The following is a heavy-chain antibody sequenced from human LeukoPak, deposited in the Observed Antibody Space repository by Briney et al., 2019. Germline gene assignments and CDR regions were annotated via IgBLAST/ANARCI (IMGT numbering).Heavy chain of an antibody. D-gene: IGHD6-19*01. V-gene: IGHV3-48*03. CDR3: ARVALLSVALDY. Sequence: PGGSLRLSCAASGFTFSSYEMNWVRQAPGKGLEWVSYISSSGSTIYYADSVKGRFTISRDNAKNSLYLQMNSLRAEDTAVYYCARVALLSVALDYWGQGTLVTVSS. CDR1: GFTFSSYE. CDR2: ISSSGSTI. J-gene: IGHJ4*02.